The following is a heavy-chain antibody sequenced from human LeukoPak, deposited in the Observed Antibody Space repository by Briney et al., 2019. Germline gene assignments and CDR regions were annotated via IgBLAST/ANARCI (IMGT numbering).Heavy chain of an antibody. D-gene: IGHD6-19*01. J-gene: IGHJ4*02. CDR1: GFTFSAYW. CDR2: IKQDGSEE. V-gene: IGHV3-7*01. Sequence: GGSLRLSCAASGFTFSAYWMSWVRQTPGKGLEWVANIKQDGSEEYYVDSVKGRFTVSRDNAKNSLYLQMNSLRAEDTAVYYCAGWSSGWYWWGQGTLVTVSS. CDR3: AGWSSGWYW.